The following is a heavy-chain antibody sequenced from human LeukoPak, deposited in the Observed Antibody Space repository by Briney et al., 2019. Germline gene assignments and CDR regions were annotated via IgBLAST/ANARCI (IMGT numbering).Heavy chain of an antibody. Sequence: GGSLRLSCAASGFTFSNAWMSWVRQAPGKGLEWVGRIKSKTHGGTTDYAAPVKRRFTISRHDSTNTLYLQMNSLKTEDTAVYYCTTADLEYFQHWGQGTLVTVSS. CDR3: TTADLEYFQH. CDR1: GFTFSNAW. CDR2: IKSKTHGGTT. J-gene: IGHJ1*01. V-gene: IGHV3-15*01.